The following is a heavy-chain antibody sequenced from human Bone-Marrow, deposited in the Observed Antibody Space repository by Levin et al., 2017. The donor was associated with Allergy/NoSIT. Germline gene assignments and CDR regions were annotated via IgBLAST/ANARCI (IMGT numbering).Heavy chain of an antibody. CDR2: ISWNSGSI. J-gene: IGHJ4*02. D-gene: IGHD6-6*01. CDR1: GFTFDDYA. Sequence: GGSLRLSCATSGFTFDDYAMHWVRQAPGKGLEWVSGISWNSGSIGYADSVKGRFTISRDNAKNSLYLQMNSLRAEDTALYYCAPLSSSTPYWGQGTLVTVSS. CDR3: APLSSSTPY. V-gene: IGHV3-9*01.